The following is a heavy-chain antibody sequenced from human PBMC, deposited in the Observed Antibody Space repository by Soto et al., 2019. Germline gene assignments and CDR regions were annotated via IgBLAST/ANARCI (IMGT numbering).Heavy chain of an antibody. Sequence: QVQLVQSGAEVKKPGASVKVSCKASGYTFTSYDINWVRQATGQGLEWMGWMNPDSGNTGYAQKFQGRVTMTRNTSISTAYMDLSRLRSEATAVYYCASSYGSGTYYNGADAFDIWGQGTMVTVSS. V-gene: IGHV1-8*01. J-gene: IGHJ3*02. D-gene: IGHD3-10*01. CDR3: ASSYGSGTYYNGADAFDI. CDR2: MNPDSGNT. CDR1: GYTFTSYD.